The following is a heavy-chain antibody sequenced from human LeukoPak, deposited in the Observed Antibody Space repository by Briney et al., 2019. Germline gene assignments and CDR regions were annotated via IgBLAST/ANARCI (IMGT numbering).Heavy chain of an antibody. CDR3: ARGIGSGSPLYFDY. D-gene: IGHD1-26*01. J-gene: IGHJ4*02. CDR2: ISGSRGAI. V-gene: IGHV3-48*04. CDR1: GFVFSSYG. Sequence: GGSLRLSCAASGFVFSSYGLNWVRQAPGKGLEWVSYISGSRGAIYYADSVKGRFTISRDNAKNSLYLQMNSLRAEDTAVYYCARGIGSGSPLYFDYWGQGTLVTVSS.